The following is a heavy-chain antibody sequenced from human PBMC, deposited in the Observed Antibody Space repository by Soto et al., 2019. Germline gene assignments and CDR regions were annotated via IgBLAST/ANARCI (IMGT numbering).Heavy chain of an antibody. J-gene: IGHJ6*02. CDR2: IYPGDSDT. V-gene: IGHV5-51*01. D-gene: IGHD6-6*01. CDR1: GYSFTNYW. CDR3: ARHGSRGSSSQRYYYAMDV. Sequence: GESLKISCKGSGYSFTNYWIGWVRQMPGKGLEWMGIIYPGDSDTRYSPSFQGQVTISADKSISTAYLQWSSLKASDTAMYYCARHGSRGSSSQRYYYAMDVWGQGTTVTVSS.